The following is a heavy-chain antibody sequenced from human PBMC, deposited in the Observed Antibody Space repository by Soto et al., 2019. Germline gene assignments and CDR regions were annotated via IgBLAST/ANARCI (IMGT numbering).Heavy chain of an antibody. CDR3: ARDRSSGSFYGGFDP. CDR2: IYSAGST. Sequence: EVPLVESGGGLVQPGGSLRLSCAASGFTVSSNHMTCVRQAPGMGLEWVSLIYSAGSTYYADSVKGRFTISRDNSKNTLYLQMNSLRADDTAVYYCARDRSSGSFYGGFDPWGQGTLVTVSS. D-gene: IGHD3-10*01. J-gene: IGHJ5*02. V-gene: IGHV3-66*01. CDR1: GFTVSSNH.